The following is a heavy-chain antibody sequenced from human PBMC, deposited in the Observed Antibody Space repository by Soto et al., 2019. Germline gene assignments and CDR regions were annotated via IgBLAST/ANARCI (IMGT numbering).Heavy chain of an antibody. CDR2: INHSGST. CDR1: GGSFSGYY. J-gene: IGHJ6*02. D-gene: IGHD6-6*01. V-gene: IGHV4-34*01. CDR3: ARGVAARPYLLLYGMDV. Sequence: QVQLQQWGAGLLKPSETLSLTCAVYGGSFSGYYWSWIRQPPGKGLEWIGEINHSGSTNYNPSLKSRVTISVDTSKNQFSLKLSSVTAADTAVYYCARGVAARPYLLLYGMDVWGQGTTVTVSS.